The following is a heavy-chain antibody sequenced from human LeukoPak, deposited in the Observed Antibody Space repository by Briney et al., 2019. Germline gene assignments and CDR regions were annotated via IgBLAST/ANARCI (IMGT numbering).Heavy chain of an antibody. CDR2: ISSSSSYI. D-gene: IGHD3-10*01. J-gene: IGHJ6*02. CDR3: ARDGDTMVRGAPPYYYYYGMDV. Sequence: GGSLRLSCAASGFSLRSSEMNWVRQAPGKGLEWVSSISSSSSYIYYADSVKGRFTISRDNAKSSLYLQMNSLRAEDTAVYYCARDGDTMVRGAPPYYYYYGMDVWGQGTTVTVSS. V-gene: IGHV3-21*01. CDR1: GFSLRSSE.